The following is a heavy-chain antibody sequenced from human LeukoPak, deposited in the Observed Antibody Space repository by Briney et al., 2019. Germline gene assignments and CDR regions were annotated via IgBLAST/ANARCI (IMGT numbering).Heavy chain of an antibody. CDR1: GGSFSGYY. Sequence: PSETLSLTCAVYGGSFSGYYWSWIRQPPGKGLEWIGEINHSGSTNYNPSLKSRVTISVDTSKNQFSLRLNSVTAADTAVYYCARGGYSYDDYWGQGTLVTVSS. D-gene: IGHD5-18*01. CDR2: INHSGST. CDR3: ARGGYSYDDY. V-gene: IGHV4-34*01. J-gene: IGHJ4*02.